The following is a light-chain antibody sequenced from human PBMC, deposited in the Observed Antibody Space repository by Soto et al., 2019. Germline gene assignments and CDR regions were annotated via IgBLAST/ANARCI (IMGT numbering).Light chain of an antibody. J-gene: IGKJ3*01. CDR2: AAS. V-gene: IGKV1-8*01. CDR1: QGISSY. Sequence: AIRMTQSPSSLSASTGDRVTITCRASQGISSYLAWYQQKPGKAPKLLIYAASTLQSGVPSRFSGSGSGTDFTLTISCLQCEDFATYYCQQYYSYPRFTFGPGTKVDIK. CDR3: QQYYSYPRFT.